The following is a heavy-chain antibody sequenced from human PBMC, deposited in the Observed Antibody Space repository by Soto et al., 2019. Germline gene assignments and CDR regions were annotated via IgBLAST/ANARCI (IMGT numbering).Heavy chain of an antibody. CDR2: ISYSGGA. Sequence: SETLSLTCTVSGGSVGSRGYYWGWVRQPPGKGLEWIGYISYSGGANSSPSLKSRVTTSVDTSKTQFSLNLSSVTAADTAVYYCARGYCSSTSCYLPSYYYYYMDVWGKGTTVTVSS. D-gene: IGHD2-2*01. J-gene: IGHJ6*03. CDR3: ARGYCSSTSCYLPSYYYYYMDV. CDR1: GGSVGSRGYY. V-gene: IGHV4-61*08.